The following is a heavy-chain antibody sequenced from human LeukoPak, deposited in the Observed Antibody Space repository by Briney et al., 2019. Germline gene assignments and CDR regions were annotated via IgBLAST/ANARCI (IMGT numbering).Heavy chain of an antibody. CDR1: GFTFSNAW. CDR2: IKSKTDGGTT. J-gene: IGHJ4*02. D-gene: IGHD1-26*01. Sequence: GGSLRLSCAASGFTFSNAWMSWVRQAPGKGLEWVGRIKSKTDGGTTDYAAPVKGRFTISRDDSKNTLYLQMNSLKTEDTAVYYCTTVVEATPRSPFAYWGQGTLVTVSS. V-gene: IGHV3-15*01. CDR3: TTVVEATPRSPFAY.